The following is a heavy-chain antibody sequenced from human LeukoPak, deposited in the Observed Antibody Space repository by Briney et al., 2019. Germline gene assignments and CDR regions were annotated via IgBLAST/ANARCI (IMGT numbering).Heavy chain of an antibody. CDR2: IFTSGST. CDR3: ARESSGWFFDY. J-gene: IGHJ4*02. Sequence: SETLSLTCTVSGGSISSSYWTWIRQPAGKGLEWIGRIFTSGSTKCNPSLKSRVTMSVDTSKNQFSLKLSSVTAADTAVYFCARESSGWFFDYWGQGTLVTVSS. CDR1: GGSISSSY. V-gene: IGHV4-4*07. D-gene: IGHD6-19*01.